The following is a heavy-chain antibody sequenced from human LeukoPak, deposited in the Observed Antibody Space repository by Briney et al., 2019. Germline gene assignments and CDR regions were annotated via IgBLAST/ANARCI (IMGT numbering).Heavy chain of an antibody. D-gene: IGHD3/OR15-3a*01. CDR3: ARHSDWRYDY. J-gene: IGHJ4*02. CDR2: INPDGSDK. CDR1: GLTFSSNW. Sequence: GGSLRLSCAASGLTFSSNWITWLRQAPGKGLEWLANINPDGSDKSYVDSMKGRFTISRENAKNSLYLQMNGLRADDTAVYYCARHSDWRYDYWGRGTLVTVSS. V-gene: IGHV3-7*01.